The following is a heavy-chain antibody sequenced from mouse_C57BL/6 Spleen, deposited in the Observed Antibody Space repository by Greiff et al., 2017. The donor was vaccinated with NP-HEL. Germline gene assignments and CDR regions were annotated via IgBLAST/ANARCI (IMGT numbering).Heavy chain of an antibody. CDR1: GYTFTSYW. D-gene: IGHD1-1*02. J-gene: IGHJ3*01. CDR2: IDPSDSYT. Sequence: VQLQQPGAELVMPGASVKLSCKASGYTFTSYWMHWVKQRPGQGLEWIGEIDPSDSYTNYNQKFKGKSTLTVDKSSSTAYMQLSSLTSEDSAVYYCARGGYGPWFAYWGQGTLVTVSA. V-gene: IGHV1-69*01. CDR3: ARGGYGPWFAY.